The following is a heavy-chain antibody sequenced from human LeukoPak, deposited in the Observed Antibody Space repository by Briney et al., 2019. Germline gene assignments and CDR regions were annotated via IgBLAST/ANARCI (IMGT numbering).Heavy chain of an antibody. V-gene: IGHV3-48*02. CDR1: GFTFSSYS. CDR2: ISSSSSTI. D-gene: IGHD2-2*01. CDR3: ARPGYCSSTSCYSQFHFDY. Sequence: GGSLRLSCAASGFTFSSYSMNWVRQAPGKGLEWVSYISSSSSTIYYADSVKGRFTISRDNAKNSLYLRMNSLRDEDTAVYYCARPGYCSSTSCYSQFHFDYWGQGTLVTVSS. J-gene: IGHJ4*02.